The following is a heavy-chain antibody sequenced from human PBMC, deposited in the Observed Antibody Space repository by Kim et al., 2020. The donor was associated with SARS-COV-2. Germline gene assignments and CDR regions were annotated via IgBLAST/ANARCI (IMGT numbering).Heavy chain of an antibody. D-gene: IGHD2-2*01. CDR1: GFTFSSYW. V-gene: IGHV3-7*01. CDR2: IKQDGSEK. J-gene: IGHJ3*02. Sequence: GVSLRLSCAASGFTFSSYWMTWVRQAPGKGLEWVANIKQDGSEKYYVDSVKGRFTISRDNAKNSLYLQMNSLRAEDTAVYYCARMGLGYCSSTSCFSAFDIWGQGTMVTVSS. CDR3: ARMGLGYCSSTSCFSAFDI.